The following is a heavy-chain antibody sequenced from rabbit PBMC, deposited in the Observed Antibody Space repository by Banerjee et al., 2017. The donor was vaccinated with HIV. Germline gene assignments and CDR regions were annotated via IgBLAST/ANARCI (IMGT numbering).Heavy chain of an antibody. J-gene: IGHJ4*01. V-gene: IGHV1S45*01. CDR3: ARYVTYSGYGDALNL. D-gene: IGHD1-1*01. CDR1: GFSFNNNYY. CDR2: INTGSSGST. Sequence: QEQLEESGGDLVKPEGSLTLTCKASGFSFNNNYYMCWVRQAPGKGLEWIARINTGSSGSTYYASWAKGRFTGSKTSATTVTLQMTSLTAADTATYFCARYVTYSGYGDALNLWGPGTLVTVS.